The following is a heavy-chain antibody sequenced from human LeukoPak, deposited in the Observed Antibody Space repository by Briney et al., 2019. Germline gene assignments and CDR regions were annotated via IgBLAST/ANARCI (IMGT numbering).Heavy chain of an antibody. CDR3: ARDSSMLWGPLVIYYFDF. J-gene: IGHJ4*02. D-gene: IGHD2/OR15-2a*01. Sequence: GGSLRLSCAASDFNFITYAMSWVRQAPGKGLEWVSTISGGGDVTYYADSVKGHFTISRDNSKNTLYLQMNSLRVEDTAVYYCARDSSMLWGPLVIYYFDFWGQGSLVTVSS. V-gene: IGHV3-23*01. CDR1: DFNFITYA. CDR2: ISGGGDVT.